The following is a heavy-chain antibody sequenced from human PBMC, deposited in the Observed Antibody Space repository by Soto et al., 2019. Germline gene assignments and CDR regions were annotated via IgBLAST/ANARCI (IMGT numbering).Heavy chain of an antibody. J-gene: IGHJ1*01. CDR1: GGSISSSSYY. D-gene: IGHD2-15*01. CDR3: ARHRKDCSGGSCYSGAEYFQH. V-gene: IGHV4-39*01. CDR2: IYYSGST. Sequence: QLQLQESGPGLVKPSETLSLTCTVSGGSISSSSYYWGWIRQPPGKGREWIGSIYYSGSTYYNPSLKSRVTISVDTSKNQFSLKLSSVTAADTAVYYCARHRKDCSGGSCYSGAEYFQHWGQGTLVTVSS.